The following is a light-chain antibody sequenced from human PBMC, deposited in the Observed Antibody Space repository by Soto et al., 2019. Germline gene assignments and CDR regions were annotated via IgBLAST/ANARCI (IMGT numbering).Light chain of an antibody. CDR3: QQYNKCPLT. CDR1: ESVSNN. V-gene: IGKV3-15*01. J-gene: IGKJ4*01. Sequence: EIVLTQSPATLSVSQGERATLSCRASESVSNNLAWYQQKPGQAPRLLIFGASARAPGIPARFSGSGSGTEFNLTISSLQSEDFAVYYCQQYNKCPLTFGGGTKVEIK. CDR2: GAS.